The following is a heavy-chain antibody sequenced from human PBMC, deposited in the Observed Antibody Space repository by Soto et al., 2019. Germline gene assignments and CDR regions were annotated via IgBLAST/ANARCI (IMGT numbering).Heavy chain of an antibody. CDR1: GFTFSSYS. CDR2: ISSSSSTI. V-gene: IGHV3-48*01. D-gene: IGHD4-17*01. J-gene: IGHJ4*02. Sequence: GGSLRLSCAASGFTFSSYSMNWVRQAPGKGLEWVSYISSSSSTIYYADPVKGRFTISRDNAKNSLYLQMNSLRAEDTAVYYCARDLGNHYGSQWGEGTLVTVSS. CDR3: ARDLGNHYGSQ.